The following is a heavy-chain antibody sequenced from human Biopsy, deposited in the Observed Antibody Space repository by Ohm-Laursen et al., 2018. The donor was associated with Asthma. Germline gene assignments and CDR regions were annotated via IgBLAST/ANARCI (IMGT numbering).Heavy chain of an antibody. Sequence: ASVKVSCKTSGYTFNSAGITWVRQAPGQGLEWMGWISVYNGNTKVAQKLQDRVTMITDTSTSTAYMELRSLRSGDTAVYFCARAVDYSHYYGIYVWVQGTTVTVS. J-gene: IGHJ6*02. CDR3: ARAVDYSHYYGIYV. CDR1: GYTFNSAG. V-gene: IGHV1-18*01. CDR2: ISVYNGNT. D-gene: IGHD3-10*01.